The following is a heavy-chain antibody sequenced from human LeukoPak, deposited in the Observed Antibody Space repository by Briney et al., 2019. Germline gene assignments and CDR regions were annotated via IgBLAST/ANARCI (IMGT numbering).Heavy chain of an antibody. J-gene: IGHJ4*02. Sequence: GRSLRLSCAASGFSFSSYNMNWVRQAPGKGLEWVSFIGTSTSYIYYADSVKGRFTISRDNAKNSLYLQMNSLRAEDTAVYYCARDRYGDYDFDYWGQGTLVTVSS. CDR1: GFSFSSYN. V-gene: IGHV3-21*01. D-gene: IGHD4-17*01. CDR3: ARDRYGDYDFDY. CDR2: IGTSTSYI.